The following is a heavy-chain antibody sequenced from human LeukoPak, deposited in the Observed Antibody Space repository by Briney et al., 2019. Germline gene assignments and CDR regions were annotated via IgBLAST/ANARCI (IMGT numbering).Heavy chain of an antibody. CDR3: ATPADYYGSGTFDY. D-gene: IGHD3-10*01. CDR1: GGSISSSSYY. Sequence: PSETLSLTCTVSGGSISSSSYYWGWIRQPPGKGLEWIGSIYYSGSTSYNPSLKSRVTISVDTSKNQFSLKLSSVTAADMAVYYCATPADYYGSGTFDYWGQGTLVTVSS. CDR2: IYYSGST. V-gene: IGHV4-39*01. J-gene: IGHJ4*02.